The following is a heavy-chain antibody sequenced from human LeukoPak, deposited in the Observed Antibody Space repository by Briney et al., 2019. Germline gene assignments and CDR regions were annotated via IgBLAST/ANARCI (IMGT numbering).Heavy chain of an antibody. CDR3: ASSSTVGWFGNFDY. D-gene: IGHD3-10*01. CDR1: GYTFTVYY. CDR2: INPNSGGT. V-gene: IGHV1-2*02. Sequence: GASVKVSCKASGYTFTVYYMHWVRQAPGQGLGWMGWINPNSGGTNYAQKFQGRVTMTRDTSISTAYMELSRLRSDDTAVYYCASSSTVGWFGNFDYWGQGTLVTVSS. J-gene: IGHJ4*02.